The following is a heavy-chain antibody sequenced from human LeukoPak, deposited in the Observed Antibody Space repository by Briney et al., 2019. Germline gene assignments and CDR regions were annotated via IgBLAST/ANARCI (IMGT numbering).Heavy chain of an antibody. CDR3: ARVGFDWSYWYFDL. Sequence: GGSLRLSCAASGFIFSDYYMSWIRRAPGKGLEWVSYISSSSSYTNYADSVKGRFTISRDNAKNSLYLQMNSLRVEDTAVYYCARVGFDWSYWYFDLWGRGTLVTVP. V-gene: IGHV3-11*05. CDR2: ISSSSSYT. CDR1: GFIFSDYY. D-gene: IGHD3-9*01. J-gene: IGHJ2*01.